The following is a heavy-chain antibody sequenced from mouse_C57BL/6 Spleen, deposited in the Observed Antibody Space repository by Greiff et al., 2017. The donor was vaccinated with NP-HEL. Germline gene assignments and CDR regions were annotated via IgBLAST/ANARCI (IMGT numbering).Heavy chain of an antibody. J-gene: IGHJ2*01. Sequence: EVKVEESGGGLVKPGGSLKLSCAASGFTFSSYAMSWVRQTPEKRLEWVATISDGGSYTYYPDNVKGRFTISRDNAKNNLYLQMSHLKSEDTAMYYCARDLYDGYYVFDYWGQGTTLTVSS. V-gene: IGHV5-4*01. D-gene: IGHD2-3*01. CDR2: ISDGGSYT. CDR3: ARDLYDGYYVFDY. CDR1: GFTFSSYA.